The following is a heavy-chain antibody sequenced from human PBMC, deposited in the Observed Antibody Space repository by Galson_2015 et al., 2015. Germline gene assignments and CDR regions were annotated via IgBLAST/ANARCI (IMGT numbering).Heavy chain of an antibody. V-gene: IGHV3-30-3*01. CDR3: ARDNSSSWYSCFDY. Sequence: SLRLSCAASGFTFSSYAMHWVRQAPGKGLEWVAVISYDGSNKYYADSVKGRFTISRDNSKNTLYLQMNSLRAEDTAVYYCARDNSSSWYSCFDYWGQGTLVTVSS. D-gene: IGHD6-13*01. CDR1: GFTFSSYA. J-gene: IGHJ4*02. CDR2: ISYDGSNK.